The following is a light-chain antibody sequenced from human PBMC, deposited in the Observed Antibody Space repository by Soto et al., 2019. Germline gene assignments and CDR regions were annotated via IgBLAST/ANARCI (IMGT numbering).Light chain of an antibody. CDR3: SSYAGSNNFDVI. Sequence: QSALTQPPSASGSPGQSVTISCTGTTSDVGGYNYVSWYQQHPGKAPTLMIYEVIKRPSGVPDRFSGSKSGNTASLTVSGLQAEDEADYYCSSYAGSNNFDVIFGGGTKVTVL. CDR2: EVI. J-gene: IGLJ2*01. V-gene: IGLV2-8*01. CDR1: TSDVGGYNY.